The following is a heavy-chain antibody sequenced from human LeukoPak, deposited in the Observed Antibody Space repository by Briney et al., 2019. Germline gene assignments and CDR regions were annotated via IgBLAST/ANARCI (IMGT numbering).Heavy chain of an antibody. J-gene: IGHJ4*02. CDR1: GGSFSGYY. CDR2: INYSGST. V-gene: IGHV4-34*01. D-gene: IGHD3-3*01. Sequence: SETLSLTCAVYGGSFSGYYWSWIRQPPGKGLEWIGEINYSGSTNYNPSLKSRVTISVDTSKNQFPLKLSSVTAADTAVYYCARGRPTIFGVVIIYQPDYFDYWGQGTLVTVSS. CDR3: ARGRPTIFGVVIIYQPDYFDY.